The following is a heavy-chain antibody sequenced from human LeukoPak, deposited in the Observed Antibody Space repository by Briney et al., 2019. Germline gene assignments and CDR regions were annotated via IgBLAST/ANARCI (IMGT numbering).Heavy chain of an antibody. V-gene: IGHV4-39*07. D-gene: IGHD6-13*01. CDR3: ARGGPGIAAAVPRN. Sequence: SVTLSLTCTVSSGSISTSNYYWGWVRQPPWKALEWIGNIFYSGSTYYSPSLKSRVTISLDTSRNQFSLKLNSVTAADTAVYYCARGGPGIAAAVPRNWGQGTLVTVSS. J-gene: IGHJ4*02. CDR1: SGSISTSNYY. CDR2: IFYSGST.